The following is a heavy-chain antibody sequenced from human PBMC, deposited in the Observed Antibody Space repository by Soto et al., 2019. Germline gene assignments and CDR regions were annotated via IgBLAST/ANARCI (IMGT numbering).Heavy chain of an antibody. CDR2: IYYSGST. V-gene: IGHV4-31*03. J-gene: IGHJ4*02. CDR3: VRGAYDSSGYYYFDY. Sequence: QVQLQESGPGLVKPSQTLSLTCTVSGGSISSGGYYWSWIRQHPGKGLEWIGYIYYSGSTYYNPSLKSRVTISVDTSKNQFSLKLSSVTAADTAVYYCVRGAYDSSGYYYFDYWGQGTLVTVSS. CDR1: GGSISSGGYY. D-gene: IGHD3-22*01.